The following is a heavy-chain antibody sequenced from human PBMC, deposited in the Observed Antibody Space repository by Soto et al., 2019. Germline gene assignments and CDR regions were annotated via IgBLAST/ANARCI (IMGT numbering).Heavy chain of an antibody. CDR3: ASWGWYYDIWDPLRPPGLAYGMDV. CDR1: GYTFTNYG. J-gene: IGHJ6*02. D-gene: IGHD3-9*01. Sequence: ASVKVSCKASGYTFTNYGITWVRQAPGQGLEWMGWISAYNGNTHYTQRLQGRVTMTTDTSTSTAYMELRGLRSDDTAVYYCASWGWYYDIWDPLRPPGLAYGMDVWGQGTTVTVSS. V-gene: IGHV1-18*01. CDR2: ISAYNGNT.